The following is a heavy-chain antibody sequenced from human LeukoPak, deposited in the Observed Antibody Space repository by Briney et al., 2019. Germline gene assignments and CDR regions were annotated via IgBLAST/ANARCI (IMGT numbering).Heavy chain of an antibody. V-gene: IGHV3-74*01. CDR3: VKYSSGWN. D-gene: IGHD6-19*01. Sequence: GGSLRLSCAASGFTLSSNWMHWVRQAPGKGLVWISRINNDGSSTSYADSVKGRFTISRDNAKDTLFLQMNSLRAEDTAVYYCVKYSSGWNWGQGTLVTVSS. CDR2: INNDGSST. J-gene: IGHJ4*02. CDR1: GFTLSSNW.